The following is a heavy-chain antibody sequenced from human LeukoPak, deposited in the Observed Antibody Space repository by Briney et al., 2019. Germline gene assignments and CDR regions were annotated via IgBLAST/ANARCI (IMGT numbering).Heavy chain of an antibody. CDR2: IYYSGST. Sequence: SETLSLTCSVSGGSISSSSYYWGWIRQPPGKGLEWIGSIYYSGSTYYNPSLKSRVTISVDTSKNQFSLKLSSVTAADTAVYYCARAIAVTTISGAVVDAFDIWGQGTMVTVSS. V-gene: IGHV4-39*07. CDR1: GGSISSSSYY. CDR3: ARAIAVTTISGAVVDAFDI. D-gene: IGHD4-17*01. J-gene: IGHJ3*02.